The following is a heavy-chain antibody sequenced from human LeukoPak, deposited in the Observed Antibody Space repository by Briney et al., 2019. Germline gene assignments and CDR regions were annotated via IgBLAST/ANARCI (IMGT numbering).Heavy chain of an antibody. D-gene: IGHD3-22*01. V-gene: IGHV3-53*01. CDR3: ARGYYDSSGCYYFDY. Sequence: GGSLRLSCAASGFTVSSNYMSWVRQAPGKGLEWVSVIYSGGGTYYADSVKGRFTISRDNSKNTLYLQMNSLRAEDTAVYYCARGYYDSSGCYYFDYWGQGTLVTVSS. CDR2: IYSGGGT. J-gene: IGHJ4*02. CDR1: GFTVSSNY.